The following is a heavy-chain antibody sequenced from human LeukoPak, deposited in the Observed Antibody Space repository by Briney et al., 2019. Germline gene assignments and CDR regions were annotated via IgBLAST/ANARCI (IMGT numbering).Heavy chain of an antibody. CDR1: GYTFTSYY. D-gene: IGHD3-22*01. CDR3: ARGSGTYYYDSSGYYLGY. V-gene: IGHV1-46*01. Sequence: ASVKVSCKASGYTFTSYYMHWVRQAPGQGLEWMGIINPSGCSTSYAQKFQGRVTMTRDTSTSTVYMELSSLRSEDTAVYYCARGSGTYYYDSSGYYLGYWGQGTLVTVSS. J-gene: IGHJ4*02. CDR2: INPSGCST.